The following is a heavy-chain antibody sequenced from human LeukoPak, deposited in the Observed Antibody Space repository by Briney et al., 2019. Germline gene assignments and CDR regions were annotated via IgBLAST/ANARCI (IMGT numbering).Heavy chain of an antibody. J-gene: IGHJ4*02. V-gene: IGHV1-3*01. Sequence: ASVKVSCTASGYTFTSYGISWVRQAPGQRLEWMGWINAGNGNTKYSQKFQGRVTITRDTSASTAYMELSSLRSEDTAVYYCARDEEFGQLDYWGQGTLVTVSS. CDR1: GYTFTSYG. D-gene: IGHD3-10*01. CDR3: ARDEEFGQLDY. CDR2: INAGNGNT.